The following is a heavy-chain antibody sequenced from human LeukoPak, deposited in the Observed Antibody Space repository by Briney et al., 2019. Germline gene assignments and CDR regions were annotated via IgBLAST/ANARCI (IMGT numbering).Heavy chain of an antibody. V-gene: IGHV3-23*01. J-gene: IGHJ3*02. CDR2: ISGSGGST. D-gene: IGHD3-22*01. Sequence: GGSLRLSCAASGFTFSSYAMSWVRQAPGKGLEWVSAISGSGGSTYYADSVKGRFTISRDNSKNTLYLQMNSLRAEDTAVYYCARDEYYDSNAFDIWGQGTMVTVSS. CDR1: GFTFSSYA. CDR3: ARDEYYDSNAFDI.